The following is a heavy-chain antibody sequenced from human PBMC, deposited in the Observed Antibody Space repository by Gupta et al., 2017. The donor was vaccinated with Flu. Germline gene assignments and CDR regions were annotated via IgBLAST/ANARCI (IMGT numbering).Heavy chain of an antibody. Sequence: QVQLQESGPGLVKPSQTLSLTCTVSGGSISSGGYYWRWIRQHPGKGLEWIGYIYYSGSTYYNPSLKSRVTISVDTSKNQFSLKLSSVTAADTAVYYCARATMIVVGHIDYWGQGTLVTVSS. V-gene: IGHV4-31*03. CDR2: IYYSGST. D-gene: IGHD3-22*01. J-gene: IGHJ4*02. CDR3: ARATMIVVGHIDY. CDR1: GGSISSGGYY.